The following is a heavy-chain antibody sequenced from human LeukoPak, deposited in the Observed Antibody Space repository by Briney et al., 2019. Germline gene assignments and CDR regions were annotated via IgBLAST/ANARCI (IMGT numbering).Heavy chain of an antibody. V-gene: IGHV1-18*01. CDR3: ARGSYPYSHGMDV. Sequence: GASVKVSCKASGYNFNNYGVSWVRQAPGQGLERMGWISAKTGNTNYAQKVQGRVTMTTDTSTTTAYMELRSLGSDDTAVYYCARGSYPYSHGMDVWGQGTTVTVSS. J-gene: IGHJ6*02. CDR1: GYNFNNYG. D-gene: IGHD1-26*01. CDR2: ISAKTGNT.